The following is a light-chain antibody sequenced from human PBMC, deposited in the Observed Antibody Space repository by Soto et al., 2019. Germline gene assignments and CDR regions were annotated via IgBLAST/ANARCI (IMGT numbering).Light chain of an antibody. CDR1: QSIDSGQ. V-gene: IGKV3D-20*01. CDR2: DAF. CDR3: QQYGDSPRT. J-gene: IGKJ5*01. Sequence: TQSPSTLSASVGDRVTITCRASQSIDSGQLAWYQQKVGRAPRLLIHDAFMRATGIPDRFSGSGSGTDFTLTIARLEPEDFAVYYCQQYGDSPRTFGQGTRLETK.